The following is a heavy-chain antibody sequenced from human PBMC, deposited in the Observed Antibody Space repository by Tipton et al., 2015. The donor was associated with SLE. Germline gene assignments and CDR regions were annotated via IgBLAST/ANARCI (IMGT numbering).Heavy chain of an antibody. V-gene: IGHV4-38-2*01. CDR1: GYPISSGYY. CDR3: ARLGVDT. Sequence: TLSLTCAVPGYPISSGYYWGWIRQPPGKGLEWIGCFYYSGSTYYNPSPKSRVTISVDTSKNQFSLKVRPVNAADSAVYYCARLGVDTWGQGTMVSV. CDR2: FYYSGST. D-gene: IGHD3-10*01. J-gene: IGHJ3*02.